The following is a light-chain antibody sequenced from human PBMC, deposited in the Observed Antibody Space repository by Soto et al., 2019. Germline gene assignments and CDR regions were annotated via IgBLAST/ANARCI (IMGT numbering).Light chain of an antibody. V-gene: IGLV2-14*01. CDR1: SSDVGGYNY. CDR3: SSYTSRSTLDYV. CDR2: EVS. J-gene: IGLJ1*01. Sequence: QSALTQPASVSGSPGQSITISCTGTSSDVGGYNYVSWYQQHPGKAPKLMIYEVSNRPSGVSNRFSGSKSGNTASLTISGLQAEDEADYYCSSYTSRSTLDYVFRSGTKLTVL.